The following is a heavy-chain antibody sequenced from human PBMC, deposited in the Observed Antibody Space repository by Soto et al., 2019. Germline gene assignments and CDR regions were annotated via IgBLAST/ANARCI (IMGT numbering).Heavy chain of an antibody. D-gene: IGHD1-1*01. J-gene: IGHJ4*02. CDR1: GYTFTNYY. CDR2: INPSARSA. CDR3: ARDNSAANGVLDH. V-gene: IGHV1-46*04. Sequence: ASVKVSCKASGYTFTNYYLHWVRQAPGQGLEWVGMINPSARSASYAQKLRGRLTMDRDTSTTTVYMELSRLTFEDTAVYFCARDNSAANGVLDHWRQGTLVTVSS.